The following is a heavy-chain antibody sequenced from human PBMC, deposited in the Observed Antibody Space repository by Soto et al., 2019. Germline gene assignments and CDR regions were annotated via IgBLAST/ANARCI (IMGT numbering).Heavy chain of an antibody. CDR2: ISYDGSNK. Sequence: QVQLVESGGGVVQPGRSLRLSCAASGFTFSSYAMHWVRQAPGKGLEWVAVISYDGSNKYYADSVKGRFTISRDNSKNTRDLQMNSLRAEDTAVYYCAKDLEQWLVPGTFDYWGQGTLVTVSS. D-gene: IGHD6-19*01. V-gene: IGHV3-30*18. J-gene: IGHJ4*02. CDR1: GFTFSSYA. CDR3: AKDLEQWLVPGTFDY.